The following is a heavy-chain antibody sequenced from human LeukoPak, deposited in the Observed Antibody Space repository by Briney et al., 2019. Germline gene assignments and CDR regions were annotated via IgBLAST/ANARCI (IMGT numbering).Heavy chain of an antibody. Sequence: PSETLSLTCTVSGGSISSYYWSWIRQPPGKGLEWIGYIYYSGSTNYNPSLKSRVTISVDTSKNQFSLKLSSVTAADTAVYCCVRETLHAFDYWGQGTLVTVSS. CDR3: VRETLHAFDY. D-gene: IGHD3-10*01. CDR2: IYYSGST. V-gene: IGHV4-59*01. J-gene: IGHJ4*02. CDR1: GGSISSYY.